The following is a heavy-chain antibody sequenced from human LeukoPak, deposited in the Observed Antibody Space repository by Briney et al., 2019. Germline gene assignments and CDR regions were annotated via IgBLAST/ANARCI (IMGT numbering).Heavy chain of an antibody. CDR3: ASPRGDDSGGYYTWYFHH. D-gene: IGHD3-22*01. CDR2: IYISGST. V-gene: IGHV4-61*02. J-gene: IGHJ1*01. Sequence: SETLSLTCTVSGGSINSGDYYWSWIRQPAGKGLEWIGRIYISGSTNYNPSLESRVTISVDTSKNQFSLKLSSVTAADTAVYFCASPRGDDSGGYYTWYFHHWGQGILVTVSS. CDR1: GGSINSGDYY.